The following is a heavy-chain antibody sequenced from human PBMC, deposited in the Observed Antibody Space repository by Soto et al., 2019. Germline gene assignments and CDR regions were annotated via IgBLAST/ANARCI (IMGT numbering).Heavy chain of an antibody. CDR3: ARGQLKKLVVVADTSQPYFDY. V-gene: IGHV4-31*03. D-gene: IGHD2-15*01. Sequence: SETLSLTCTVSGGSISSGGYYWSWIRQHPGKGLEWIGYIYYSGSTYYNPSLKSRVTISVDTSKNQFSLKLSSVTAADTAVYYCARGQLKKLVVVADTSQPYFDYWGQGTLVTVSS. CDR1: GGSISSGGYY. J-gene: IGHJ4*02. CDR2: IYYSGST.